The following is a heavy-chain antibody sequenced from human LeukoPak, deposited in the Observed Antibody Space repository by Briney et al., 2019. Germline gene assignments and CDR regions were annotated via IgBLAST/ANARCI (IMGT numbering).Heavy chain of an antibody. Sequence: SETLSLTCAVYGGSFSGYYWSWIRQSPGKGLEWIGEINHSGSTNYNPSLKSRVTISVDTSKNQFSLKLSSVTAADTAVYYCARDSRGVYSSSWYYFDYRGQGTLVTVSS. CDR2: INHSGST. CDR1: GGSFSGYY. V-gene: IGHV4-34*01. J-gene: IGHJ4*02. CDR3: ARDSRGVYSSSWYYFDY. D-gene: IGHD6-13*01.